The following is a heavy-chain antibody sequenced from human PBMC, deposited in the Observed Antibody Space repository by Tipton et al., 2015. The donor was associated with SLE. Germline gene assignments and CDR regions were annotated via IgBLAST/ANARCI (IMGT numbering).Heavy chain of an antibody. Sequence: SLRLSCAASGFTVSGNYMTWVRQAPGKGLQWVSVIYSGGSIHSADSVRGRFTISRDNSKNTLYLQMNSLRPEDTAVYYCARAPGDHSYFFDYWGQGTLVTVSS. CDR2: IYSGGSI. CDR3: ARAPGDHSYFFDY. CDR1: GFTVSGNY. D-gene: IGHD3-10*01. V-gene: IGHV3-53*05. J-gene: IGHJ4*02.